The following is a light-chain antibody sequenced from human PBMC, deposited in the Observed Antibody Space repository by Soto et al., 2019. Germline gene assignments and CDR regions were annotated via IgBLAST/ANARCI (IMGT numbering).Light chain of an antibody. CDR1: QTIDTW. J-gene: IGKJ1*01. CDR2: KAS. CDR3: QPYNFYSRT. V-gene: IGKV1-5*03. Sequence: DIQMTQSPSTLSASIGDGVTITCRASQTIDTWLAWYQQKPGKAPKLLIYKASSLQAGVPSRFGGSGSGTEFTLTISSLQPDDFATYYCQPYNFYSRTVGQGTKVEVK.